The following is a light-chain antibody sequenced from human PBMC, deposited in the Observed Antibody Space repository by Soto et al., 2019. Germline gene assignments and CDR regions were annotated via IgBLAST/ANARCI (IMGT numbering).Light chain of an antibody. Sequence: DLQLTQSPSFLSASVGDRVTITCRASQDINTYLAWYQQKPGKAPKLLIFAASTLQNGVPSRFSGSGSGTEFTVTNTSLQPEDFATYYCQQRKSYPITFGQGTRLEIK. CDR2: AAS. CDR1: QDINTY. V-gene: IGKV1-9*01. CDR3: QQRKSYPIT. J-gene: IGKJ5*01.